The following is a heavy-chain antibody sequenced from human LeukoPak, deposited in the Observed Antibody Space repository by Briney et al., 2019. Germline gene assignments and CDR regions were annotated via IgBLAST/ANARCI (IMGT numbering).Heavy chain of an antibody. J-gene: IGHJ1*01. D-gene: IGHD3-22*01. CDR3: ARASYGSSDYEFFQH. CDR1: GGTFSSYA. CDR2: IIPIFGTA. V-gene: IGHV1-69*13. Sequence: SVKVSCKASGGTFSSYAISWVRQAPGQGLEWMGGIIPIFGTANYAQKFQGRVTITADESTSTAYMELSRLRSDDTAVYYCARASYGSSDYEFFQHWGQGTLVTVSS.